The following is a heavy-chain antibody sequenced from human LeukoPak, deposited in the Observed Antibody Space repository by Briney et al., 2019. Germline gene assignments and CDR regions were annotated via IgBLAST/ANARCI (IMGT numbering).Heavy chain of an antibody. D-gene: IGHD5-18*01. Sequence: SETLSLTCTVSGGSISSYYWSWIRQPAGKGLEWIGRIYTSGSTNYNPSLKSRVTMSVDTSKNQFSLKLSSVTAADTAVYYCARDLGYSYGYYYYYYMDVWGKGTTVTVSS. CDR2: IYTSGST. CDR1: GGSISSYY. V-gene: IGHV4-4*07. CDR3: ARDLGYSYGYYYYYYMDV. J-gene: IGHJ6*03.